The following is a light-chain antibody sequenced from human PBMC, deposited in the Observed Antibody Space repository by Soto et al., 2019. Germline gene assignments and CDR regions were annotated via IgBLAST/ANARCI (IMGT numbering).Light chain of an antibody. J-gene: IGLJ3*02. V-gene: IGLV2-14*01. Sequence: QSALTQPASVSGSPGQSLTISCTGTSRDVGGYNYVSWYQQHPGKAPKLVIYEVTNRPSGVSNRFSGSKSGNTASLTISGLQAEDEADYYCSSYTSSTTLVFGGGTKLTVL. CDR1: SRDVGGYNY. CDR3: SSYTSSTTLV. CDR2: EVT.